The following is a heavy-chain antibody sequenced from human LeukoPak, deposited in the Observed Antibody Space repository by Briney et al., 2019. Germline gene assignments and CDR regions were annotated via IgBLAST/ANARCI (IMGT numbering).Heavy chain of an antibody. Sequence: GGSLRLSCAASGLTVSSNYMSWVRHAPGKGLEWVSVIYSSGSTYYADSVKGRFTISRDNSKNTLYLQMNSLRVEDTAVYYCARWGSLNVDYWGQGTLDTVSS. V-gene: IGHV3-66*01. CDR3: ARWGSLNVDY. CDR2: IYSSGST. CDR1: GLTVSSNY. J-gene: IGHJ4*02. D-gene: IGHD3-16*01.